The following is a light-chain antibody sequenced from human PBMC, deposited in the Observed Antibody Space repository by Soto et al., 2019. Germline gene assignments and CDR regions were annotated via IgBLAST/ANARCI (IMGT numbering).Light chain of an antibody. V-gene: IGKV3-15*01. J-gene: IGKJ1*01. CDR1: QSISTK. CDR2: AAS. CDR3: QHQHDWRWT. Sequence: EIVMTQSPATLSVSPGEGATLSCRASQSISTKLAWYQQKPGQAPRLLIYAASTRPTGVPARFSGSVSGTEFTPTIRSLKSEALAFNYCQHQHDWRWTFGQGTKVEIK.